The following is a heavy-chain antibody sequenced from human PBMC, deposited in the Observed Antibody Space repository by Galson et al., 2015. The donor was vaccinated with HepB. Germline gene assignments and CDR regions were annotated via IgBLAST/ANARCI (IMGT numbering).Heavy chain of an antibody. CDR2: VDPEDGET. CDR3: AIIQYPPQGYFDY. V-gene: IGHV1-69-2*01. D-gene: IGHD4-11*01. CDR1: GYTFTDYY. Sequence: VKVSCKVSGYTFTDYYMHWVQQAPGKGLEWMGLVDPEDGETIYAEKFQGRVTITADTSTDTAYMELSSLRSEDTAVYYCAIIQYPPQGYFDYWGQGTLVTVSS. J-gene: IGHJ4*02.